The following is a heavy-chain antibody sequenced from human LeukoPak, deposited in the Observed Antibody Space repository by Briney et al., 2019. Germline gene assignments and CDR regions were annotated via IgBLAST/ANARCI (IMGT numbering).Heavy chain of an antibody. Sequence: SETLSLSCAVYGGSFSGYYWSWIRKPPGKGLERIGEINHSGSTNYNPSLKSRVTISVDTSKNQFSLKLSSVTAADTAVYYCARGSYGGNSEREFDYWGQGTLVTVSS. CDR1: GGSFSGYY. V-gene: IGHV4-34*01. D-gene: IGHD4-23*01. J-gene: IGHJ4*02. CDR2: INHSGST. CDR3: ARGSYGGNSEREFDY.